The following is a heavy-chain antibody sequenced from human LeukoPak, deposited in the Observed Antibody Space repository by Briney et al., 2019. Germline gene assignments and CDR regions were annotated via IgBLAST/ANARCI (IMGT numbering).Heavy chain of an antibody. CDR3: ARGDFYNYGKPFDY. V-gene: IGHV4-38-2*01. D-gene: IGHD5-18*01. CDR2: IDQGGST. CDR1: GYFISSGYY. J-gene: IGHJ4*02. Sequence: SSETLSLTCAVSGYFISSGYYWGWIRPPPGKGLEWIASIDQGGSTYYNPSLKSRVTISVDTSKNQFSLKLTSVTAADTAVYYCARGDFYNYGKPFDYWGQGTLVTVSS.